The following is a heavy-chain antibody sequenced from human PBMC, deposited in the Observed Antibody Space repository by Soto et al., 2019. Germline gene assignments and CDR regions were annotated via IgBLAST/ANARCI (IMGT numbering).Heavy chain of an antibody. CDR1: GYSFTSYW. CDR2: IYPGESDT. CDR3: ARLGDCCRSTSCHMGRYYFDY. Sequence: GEPLKISCKGSGYSFTSYWIGWVRQMPGKGLEWMGIIYPGESDTRYSPSFQGQVTISADKSISTGYLQWSSLKASDTAMYYCARLGDCCRSTSCHMGRYYFDYWGQGTSVTV. V-gene: IGHV5-51*01. D-gene: IGHD2-2*02. J-gene: IGHJ4*02.